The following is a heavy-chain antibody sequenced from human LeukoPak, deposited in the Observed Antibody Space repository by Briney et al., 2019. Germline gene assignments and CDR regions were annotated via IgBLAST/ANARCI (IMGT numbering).Heavy chain of an antibody. D-gene: IGHD2/OR15-2a*01. CDR3: AKAFVPYYYGMDV. CDR1: GFTFSSYA. CDR2: ISYDGSNK. V-gene: IGHV3-30-3*01. J-gene: IGHJ6*02. Sequence: GGSLRLSCAASGFTFSSYAMHWVRQAPGKGLEWVAVISYDGSNKYYADSVKGRFTISRDNSKNTLYLQMNSLRAEETAVYYCAKAFVPYYYGMDVWGQGTTVTVS.